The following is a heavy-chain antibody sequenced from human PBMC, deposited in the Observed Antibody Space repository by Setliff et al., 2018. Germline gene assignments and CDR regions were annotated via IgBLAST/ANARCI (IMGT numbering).Heavy chain of an antibody. V-gene: IGHV4-34*01. CDR1: GGSFSGYY. D-gene: IGHD2-21*02. Sequence: SETLSLTCAVYGGSFSGYYWSWIRQPPGRGLEWIGEINHSGSTNYNPSLKSRVTISVDTSKNQFSLKLSSVTAADTAVYYCAREGGGNSGGFDYWGQGTLVTVSS. CDR3: AREGGGNSGGFDY. J-gene: IGHJ4*02. CDR2: INHSGST.